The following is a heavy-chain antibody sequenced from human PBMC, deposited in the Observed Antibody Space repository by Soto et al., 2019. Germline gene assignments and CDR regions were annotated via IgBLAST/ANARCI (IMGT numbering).Heavy chain of an antibody. CDR1: GFTFSSYG. J-gene: IGHJ4*02. V-gene: IGHV3-33*01. CDR2: IWYDGSKK. D-gene: IGHD6-19*01. CDR3: ARDRLGAVTSNGRMDY. Sequence: QVQLVESGGGVVQPGRSLRLSCGASGFTFSSYGMHWVRQAPGKGLEWVAVIWYDGSKKYYADSVKGRLTISRDNSRKTLYLQMDSLRAEDTAVYYCARDRLGAVTSNGRMDYWGQGTLVTVSS.